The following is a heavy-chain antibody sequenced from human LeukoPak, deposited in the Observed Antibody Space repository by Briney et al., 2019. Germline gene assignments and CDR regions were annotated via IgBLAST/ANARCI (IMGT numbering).Heavy chain of an antibody. V-gene: IGHV1-69*05. CDR3: ARDLQEWELLGGDY. J-gene: IGHJ4*02. Sequence: ASVKVSCKASGGTFSSYAISWVRQAPGQGLEWMGGIIPIFGTANYAQKFQGRVTMTRDTSISTAYMELSRLRSDDTAVYYCARDLQEWELLGGDYWGQGTLVTVSS. CDR2: IIPIFGTA. CDR1: GGTFSSYA. D-gene: IGHD1-26*01.